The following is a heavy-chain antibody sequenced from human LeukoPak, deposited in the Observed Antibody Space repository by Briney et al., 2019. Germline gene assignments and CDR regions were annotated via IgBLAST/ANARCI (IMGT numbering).Heavy chain of an antibody. CDR2: INHSGST. V-gene: IGHV4-34*01. CDR3: ARARYDYVWGSYRLFNFDY. J-gene: IGHJ4*02. CDR1: GGSFSGYY. Sequence: SETLSLTCAVYGGSFSGYYWSWIRQPPGKGLEWIGEINHSGSTNYNPSLKSRVTISVDTSKHQFSLKLSSVTAADTAVYYCARARYDYVWGSYRLFNFDYWGQGTLVTVSS. D-gene: IGHD3-16*02.